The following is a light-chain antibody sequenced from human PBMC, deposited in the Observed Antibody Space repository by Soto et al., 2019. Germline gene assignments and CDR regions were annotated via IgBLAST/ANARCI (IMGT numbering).Light chain of an antibody. Sequence: EIVLTQSPGTLSLSPGERATLSCRASQSVSSSYLAWYQQKPGQAPRLLIYGASSRATGIPDRFSGSGSGTDFPLTVSRLEPLDFAVYYWQHYGSSPNTFRQGAKLEIK. V-gene: IGKV3-20*01. CDR1: QSVSSSY. CDR3: QHYGSSPNT. J-gene: IGKJ2*01. CDR2: GAS.